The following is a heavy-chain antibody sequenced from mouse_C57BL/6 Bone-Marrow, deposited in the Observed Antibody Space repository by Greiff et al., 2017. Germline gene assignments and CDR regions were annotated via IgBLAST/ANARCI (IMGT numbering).Heavy chain of an antibody. CDR2: INYDGSST. CDR1: GFTFSDYY. Sequence: EVKLVESEGGLVQPGSSMKLSCTASGFTFSDYYMAWVRQVPEKGLEWVANINYDGSSTYYLDSLQSRFIISRDKAKNILYLQMSSLKSEDTATYYCARGDYYGRVFDYWGQGTTLTVSS. D-gene: IGHD1-1*01. V-gene: IGHV5-16*01. J-gene: IGHJ2*01. CDR3: ARGDYYGRVFDY.